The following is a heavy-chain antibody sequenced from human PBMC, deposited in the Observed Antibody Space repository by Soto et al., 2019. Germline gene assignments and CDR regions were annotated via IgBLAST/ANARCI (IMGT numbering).Heavy chain of an antibody. CDR2: IYHSVST. Sequence: QLQLQESGSGLVKPSQTLSLTCAVSGGSISSGGYSWSWIRQPPGQGLEWIAYIYHSVSTYYNPSLTSRVTISVDRSTNQFSLTLSSVTAADTAVSYCARVPDYWGQGTLVTVSS. J-gene: IGHJ4*02. CDR1: GGSISSGGYS. CDR3: ARVPDY. V-gene: IGHV4-30-2*01.